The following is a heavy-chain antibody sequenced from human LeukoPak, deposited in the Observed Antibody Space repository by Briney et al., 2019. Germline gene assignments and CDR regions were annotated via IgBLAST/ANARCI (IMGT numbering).Heavy chain of an antibody. CDR1: GGPMRDSY. D-gene: IGHD2-8*01. J-gene: IGHJ3*01. CDR3: ARILDRYA. CDR2: IPAIGST. Sequence: SETLSLTCTVSGGPMRDSYSYWIRHSAATGIEWIGRIPAIGSTNYNPPLKRRVTISLDTSKNQFSLSLSAVTAADTATYYCARILDRYAWGQGTLVTVSP. V-gene: IGHV4-4*07.